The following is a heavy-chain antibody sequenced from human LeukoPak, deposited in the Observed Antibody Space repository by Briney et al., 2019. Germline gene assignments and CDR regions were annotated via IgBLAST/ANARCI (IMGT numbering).Heavy chain of an antibody. CDR3: AKSGRDQLVRTNNWFDP. D-gene: IGHD6-6*01. V-gene: IGHV4-31*03. J-gene: IGHJ5*02. CDR1: GDSVNSDGYY. Sequence: SQTLSLTCHVSGDSVNSDGYYWSWIRQHPGKGLEWIGFISYRGSTSFNPSLKSRVSISVDTSKNQFSLRLTSVTAADTAVYYCAKSGRDQLVRTNNWFDPWGQGTLVTVSS. CDR2: ISYRGST.